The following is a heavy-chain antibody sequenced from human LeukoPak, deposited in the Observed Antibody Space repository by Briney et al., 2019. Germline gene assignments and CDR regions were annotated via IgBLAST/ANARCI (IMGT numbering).Heavy chain of an antibody. V-gene: IGHV1-18*04. CDR3: ARESRYYGSGSFDY. Sequence: GASVKVSCKASGYTFTSYGISWVRQAPGQGLEWMGWISAYNGNTNYAQKLQGRVTMTTDTSTSTAYMELRSLRSDDTAVYYCARESRYYGSGSFDYWGQGTLVTVSS. J-gene: IGHJ4*02. CDR2: ISAYNGNT. CDR1: GYTFTSYG. D-gene: IGHD3-10*01.